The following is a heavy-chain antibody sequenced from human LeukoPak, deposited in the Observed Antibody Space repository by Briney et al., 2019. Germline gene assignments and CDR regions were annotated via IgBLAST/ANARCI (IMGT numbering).Heavy chain of an antibody. D-gene: IGHD1/OR15-1a*01. V-gene: IGHV1-69*01. CDR1: GYTFSSYA. CDR3: ARSNNVFFAGDH. J-gene: IGHJ4*02. CDR2: ISPMCGTT. Sequence: SVKVSCKASGYTFSSYAFSWVRQAPGQGLEWMGAISPMCGTTHYAHNFQGRVTITSDQSTRTVYLEVTNLRSEDTALYYCARSNNVFFAGDHWGQGTLVTVSS.